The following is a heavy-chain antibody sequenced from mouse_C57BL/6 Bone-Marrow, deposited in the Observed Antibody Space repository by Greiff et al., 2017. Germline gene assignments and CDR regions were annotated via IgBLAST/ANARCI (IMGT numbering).Heavy chain of an antibody. Sequence: EVQLQESGAELVKPGASVKLSCTASGFNIKDYYMHWVKQRTEQGLEWIGRIDPEGGETKYAPKFQGKATLTADTSSNTAYLQLSSLTSEDTAVYYCARPTVVASTFDYWGQGTTLTVSS. D-gene: IGHD1-1*01. J-gene: IGHJ2*01. CDR1: GFNIKDYY. V-gene: IGHV14-2*01. CDR2: IDPEGGET. CDR3: ARPTVVASTFDY.